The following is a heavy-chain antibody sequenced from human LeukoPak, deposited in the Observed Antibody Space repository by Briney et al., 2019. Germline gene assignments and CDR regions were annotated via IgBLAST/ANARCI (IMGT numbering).Heavy chain of an antibody. J-gene: IGHJ3*02. CDR1: GFTFSSYS. V-gene: IGHV3-48*04. CDR2: IDARSGIT. CDR3: ARTYDFGRGPPGDAFDN. D-gene: IGHD3-3*01. Sequence: GGSLRLSCAASGFTFSSYSMNWVRQAPGKGLEWISYIDARSGITYYADSVQGRFIISRDDARESVFLQMDGLRVDDTAVYYCARTYDFGRGPPGDAFDNWGPGTWVIVSS.